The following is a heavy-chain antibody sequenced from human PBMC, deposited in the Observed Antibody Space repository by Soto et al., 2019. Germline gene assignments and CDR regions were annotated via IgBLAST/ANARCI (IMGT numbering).Heavy chain of an antibody. CDR2: IYHSGST. J-gene: IGHJ4*02. CDR1: GASISSSNW. D-gene: IGHD3-10*01. CDR3: ARRWGEGRVDY. V-gene: IGHV4-4*02. Sequence: SETVSLTCAVSGASISSSNWWSWVRQPPGKGLEWIGEIYHSGSTNYNSSLKSRVTISVDKSRNQFSLKLSSVTAADTAVYYCARRWGEGRVDYWGQGTLVTVSS.